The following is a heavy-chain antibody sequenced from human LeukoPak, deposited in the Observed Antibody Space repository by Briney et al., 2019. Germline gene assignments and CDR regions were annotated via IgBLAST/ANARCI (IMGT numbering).Heavy chain of an antibody. J-gene: IGHJ4*02. V-gene: IGHV3-48*04. CDR1: GFTFSSYS. CDR3: VRDNPRCCGVIPSNIDDY. Sequence: PGGSLRLSCAASGFTFSSYSMNWVRQAPGKGLEWVSYISSSSRTIYYAESVKGRFTISRDNAKNSLYLQMNSLRAEDTAVYYCVRDNPRCCGVIPSNIDDYWGQGTLVTVSS. D-gene: IGHD2/OR15-2a*01. CDR2: ISSSSRTI.